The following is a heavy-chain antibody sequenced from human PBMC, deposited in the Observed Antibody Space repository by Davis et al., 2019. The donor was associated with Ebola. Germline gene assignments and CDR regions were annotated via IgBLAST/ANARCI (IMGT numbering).Heavy chain of an antibody. CDR2: ISFDGSNK. D-gene: IGHD1-26*01. Sequence: PGGSLRLSCAASGFTFHNYGMHWFRQAPGKGLEWVTVISFDGSNKYYADSVKGRFTISRDNAKNSLFLEMNSLRAEDTAFYYCASGDGRGRSYDMDVWGQGTTVTVSS. CDR3: ASGDGRGRSYDMDV. V-gene: IGHV3-30*03. J-gene: IGHJ6*03. CDR1: GFTFHNYG.